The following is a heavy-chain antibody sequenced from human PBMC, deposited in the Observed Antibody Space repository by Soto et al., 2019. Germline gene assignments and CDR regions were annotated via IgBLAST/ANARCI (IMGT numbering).Heavy chain of an antibody. CDR1: GGSISSGGYY. D-gene: IGHD4-17*01. J-gene: IGHJ6*02. CDR3: ARDRTVTNLHYYCYGMDV. Sequence: SETLSLTCTVSGGSISSGGYYWSWIRQHPGKGLEWIGYIYYSGSTYYNPSLKSRVTIPVDTSKNQFSLKLSSVTAADTAVYYCARDRTVTNLHYYCYGMDVWGQGTTVTVSS. CDR2: IYYSGST. V-gene: IGHV4-31*03.